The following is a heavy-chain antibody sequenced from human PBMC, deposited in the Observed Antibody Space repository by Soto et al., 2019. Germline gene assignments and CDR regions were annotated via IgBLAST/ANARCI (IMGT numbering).Heavy chain of an antibody. D-gene: IGHD2-2*01. Sequence: PGGSLRLSCAASGFTFSNAWINWVRQAPGKGLEWVGRIKSKTDGGTTDFAAPVKGRFAISRDDSKDMVYLQMNSLKTEDTAVYYCTTGPSGYCSSTSCYSVRGSDYYYYYMDVWGKGTTVTVSS. CDR1: GFTFSNAW. J-gene: IGHJ6*03. V-gene: IGHV3-15*07. CDR3: TTGPSGYCSSTSCYSVRGSDYYYYYMDV. CDR2: IKSKTDGGTT.